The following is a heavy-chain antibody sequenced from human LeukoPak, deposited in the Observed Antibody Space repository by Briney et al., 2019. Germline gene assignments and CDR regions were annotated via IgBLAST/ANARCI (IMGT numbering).Heavy chain of an antibody. D-gene: IGHD4-17*01. CDR1: GGTFSSYA. CDR3: ARDRFTRGVTTYLFDY. CDR2: ISAYNGNT. J-gene: IGHJ4*02. V-gene: IGHV1-18*01. Sequence: ASVKVSCKASGGTFSSYAISWVRQAPGQGLEWMGWISAYNGNTNYAQELQGRVTMTTDTSTSTAYMELRSLRSDDTAVYYCARDRFTRGVTTYLFDYWGQGTLVTVSS.